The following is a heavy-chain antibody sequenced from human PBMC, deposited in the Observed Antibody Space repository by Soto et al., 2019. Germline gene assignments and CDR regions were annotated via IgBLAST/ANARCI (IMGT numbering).Heavy chain of an antibody. V-gene: IGHV3-23*01. CDR3: HYYYYGMDV. J-gene: IGHJ6*02. CDR1: GFTFSSFA. Sequence: GGSLRLSCAASGFTFSSFAMTWVRQAPGKGLEWVSAISGSGGGTYYADSVMGRFTISRDNSKNTLYLQMNSLRAEDTAVYYTHYYYYGMDVWGQGTTVTVSS. CDR2: ISGSGGGT.